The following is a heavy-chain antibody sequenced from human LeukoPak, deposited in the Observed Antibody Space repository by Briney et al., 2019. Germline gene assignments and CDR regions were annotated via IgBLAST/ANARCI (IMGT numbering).Heavy chain of an antibody. V-gene: IGHV1-46*01. CDR2: INPSAGST. CDR3: ARDLRWPVTTLFDY. J-gene: IGHJ4*02. CDR1: GYTFTGYY. Sequence: EASVKVSCKASGYTFTGYYMHWVRQAPGQGLEWMGIINPSAGSTNYAQKFQGRVTMTRDTSTSTVYMELSGLRSEDTAVYYCARDLRWPVTTLFDYWGQGTLVTVSS. D-gene: IGHD4-17*01.